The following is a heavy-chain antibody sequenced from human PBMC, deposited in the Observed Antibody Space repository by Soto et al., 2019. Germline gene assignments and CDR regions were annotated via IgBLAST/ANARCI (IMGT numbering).Heavy chain of an antibody. Sequence: QVQLVGSGGGVVQPGRSLRLSCAASGFTFPRFGMHWVRQAPGKGLEWVALITYEGSQIYYADAVKGRFTISRDNGDNTLSLQMDNLRTEDTATYFCAKGRGEMNWANYYGLDVWGQGTTVTVSS. CDR2: ITYEGSQI. J-gene: IGHJ6*02. V-gene: IGHV3-30*18. CDR3: AKGRGEMNWANYYGLDV. CDR1: GFTFPRFG. D-gene: IGHD7-27*01.